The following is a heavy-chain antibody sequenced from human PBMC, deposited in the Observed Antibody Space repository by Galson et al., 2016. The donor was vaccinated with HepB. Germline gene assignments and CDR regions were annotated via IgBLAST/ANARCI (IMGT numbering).Heavy chain of an antibody. CDR3: ARHTYTRGAFDY. V-gene: IGHV4-39*01. D-gene: IGHD2-2*02. CDR2: INYAGSP. Sequence: ETLSLTCTVSGDSIGSSDYYWGWIRQPPGKGLEWIASINYAGSPYYNPSHKDRVTISVDTSKNQFSLKVSSVTAPDTAVYYCARHTYTRGAFDYWGQGRLVTVSS. CDR1: GDSIGSSDYY. J-gene: IGHJ4*02.